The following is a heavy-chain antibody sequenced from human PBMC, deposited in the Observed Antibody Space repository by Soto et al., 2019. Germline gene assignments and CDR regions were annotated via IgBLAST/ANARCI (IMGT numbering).Heavy chain of an antibody. CDR3: ARAASHDSSGYIGNDWFAP. V-gene: IGHV4-34*01. Sequence: PSETLSLTCAVYGGSFSAYYWSWIRQPPGKGLEWIGEINHSGGTSYNPSLKSRVTISVDTSKSQFSLKLTSVTAADRAVYYCARAASHDSSGYIGNDWFAPSGQGTAVTVSS. J-gene: IGHJ5*02. CDR2: INHSGGT. CDR1: GGSFSAYY. D-gene: IGHD3-22*01.